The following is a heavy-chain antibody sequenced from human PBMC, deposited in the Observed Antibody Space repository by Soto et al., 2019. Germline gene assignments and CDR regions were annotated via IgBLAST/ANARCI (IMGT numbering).Heavy chain of an antibody. D-gene: IGHD2-15*01. Sequence: GESLKISCKGSGYSFTSYWIGWVRQMPGKGLEWMGIIYPGDSDTRYSPSFQGQVTISADKSISTAYLQWSSLKASDTAMYYCATSGMVGYCSGGSCIQYYYYGMDVWGQGTTVTVSS. CDR2: IYPGDSDT. CDR1: GYSFTSYW. J-gene: IGHJ6*02. CDR3: ATSGMVGYCSGGSCIQYYYYGMDV. V-gene: IGHV5-51*01.